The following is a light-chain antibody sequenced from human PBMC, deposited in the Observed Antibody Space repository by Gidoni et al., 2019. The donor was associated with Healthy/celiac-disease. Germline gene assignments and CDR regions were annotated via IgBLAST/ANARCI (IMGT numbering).Light chain of an antibody. J-gene: IGKJ2*01. CDR3: QQYNSYSYT. CDR1: QSISSW. V-gene: IGKV1-5*03. CDR2: KAS. Sequence: DIQITPSPSPLSASVGDRVTITCRASQSISSWLAWYQQKPGKAPKLLIYKASSLESGVPSRFSGSGSGTEFTLTISSLQPEDFATYYCQQYNSYSYTFGQGTKLEIK.